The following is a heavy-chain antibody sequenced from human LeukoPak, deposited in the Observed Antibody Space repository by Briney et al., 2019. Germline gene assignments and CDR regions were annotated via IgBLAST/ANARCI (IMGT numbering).Heavy chain of an antibody. V-gene: IGHV1-69*06. CDR3: ARDKGRIAVAGSGDAFDI. CDR2: IIPIFGTA. CDR1: GGTFSSYA. Sequence: SVKVSCKASGGTFSSYAISWVRQAPGQGLEWRGGIIPIFGTANYAQKFQGRVTITADKSTSTAYMELSSLRSEDTAVYYCARDKGRIAVAGSGDAFDIWGQGTMVTVSS. D-gene: IGHD6-19*01. J-gene: IGHJ3*02.